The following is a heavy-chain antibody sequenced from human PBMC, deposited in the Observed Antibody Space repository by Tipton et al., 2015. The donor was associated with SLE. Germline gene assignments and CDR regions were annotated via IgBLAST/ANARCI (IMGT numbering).Heavy chain of an antibody. D-gene: IGHD3-22*01. CDR2: MTPNSGHT. Sequence: QSGPEVKQPGASVKVSCKASGYTFANYDINWVRQATGQGLEWMGWMTPNSGHTGYAQKFQGRVTMTRNTSTSTAYMELRSLTCEGAAVYYCARASMIVRVSFGLDGCSQGTTVAVSS. CDR1: GYTFANYD. CDR3: ARASMIVRVSFGLDG. J-gene: IGHJ6*02. V-gene: IGHV1-8*01.